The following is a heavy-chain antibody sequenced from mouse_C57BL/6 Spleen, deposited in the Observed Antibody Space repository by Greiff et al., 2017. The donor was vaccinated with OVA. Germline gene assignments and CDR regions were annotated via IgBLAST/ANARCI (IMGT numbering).Heavy chain of an antibody. CDR3: ARSSGRSTMVTSWFAY. CDR1: GYTFTSYW. J-gene: IGHJ3*01. CDR2: IDPSDSYT. D-gene: IGHD2-2*01. V-gene: IGHV1-69*01. Sequence: QVQLQQPGAELVMPGASVKLSCKASGYTFTSYWMHWVKQRPGQGLEWIGEIDPSDSYTNYNQKFKGKSTLTVDKSSSTAYMQRSSLTSEYSAVYYCARSSGRSTMVTSWFAYWGQGTLVTVSA.